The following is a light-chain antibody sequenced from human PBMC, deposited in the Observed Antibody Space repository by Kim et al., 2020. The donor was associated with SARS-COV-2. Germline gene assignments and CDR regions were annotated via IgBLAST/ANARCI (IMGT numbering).Light chain of an antibody. CDR1: QSIATY. J-gene: IGKJ2*01. V-gene: IGKV1-39*01. Sequence: ASVGDRVIITCRASQSIATYLNWYQQRPGKAPKLLIYAASSLQSGVPLRFSGSGSGTDFTLTISSLQPEDFATYFCQQSYTTPPYTFGQGTKLEI. CDR2: AAS. CDR3: QQSYTTPPYT.